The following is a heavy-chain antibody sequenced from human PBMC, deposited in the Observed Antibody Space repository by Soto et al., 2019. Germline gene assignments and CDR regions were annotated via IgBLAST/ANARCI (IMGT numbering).Heavy chain of an antibody. D-gene: IGHD3-9*01. CDR3: ARDPGYYDILTGYSAHFDY. J-gene: IGHJ4*02. CDR1: GFTFSSYG. CDR2: IWYDGSNK. V-gene: IGHV3-33*01. Sequence: QVQLVESGGGVVQPGRSLRLSCAASGFTFSSYGMHWVRQAPGKGLEWVAVIWYDGSNKYYADSVKGRFTSSRDNSKNSLYLQMNSLRAEDTAVYYCARDPGYYDILTGYSAHFDYWGQGTLVTVSS.